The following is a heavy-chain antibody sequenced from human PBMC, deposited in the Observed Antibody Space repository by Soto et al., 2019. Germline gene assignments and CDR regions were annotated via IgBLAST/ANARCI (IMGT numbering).Heavy chain of an antibody. D-gene: IGHD3-16*01. Sequence: SETLSLTCTVSGGSITISSYYLGWIRQPPGKGLEWIGSMYFSGSSHYNPSLKSRVTISVDTSKNQFSLKLYSVTAADTAVYYCARLVYHMLGNWGQGTLITVSS. J-gene: IGHJ4*02. V-gene: IGHV4-39*01. CDR1: GGSITISSYY. CDR3: ARLVYHMLGN. CDR2: MYFSGSS.